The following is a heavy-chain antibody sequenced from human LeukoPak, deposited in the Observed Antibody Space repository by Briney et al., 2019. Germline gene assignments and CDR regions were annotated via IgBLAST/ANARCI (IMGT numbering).Heavy chain of an antibody. Sequence: SETLSLTCAVYGGSFSGYYWSWIRQPPGKGLEWIGEIDHSGSTNYNPSLKSRVTISVDTSKNQFSLKLSSVTAADTAVYYCARPEAVAGTGVFDYWGQGTLVTVSS. J-gene: IGHJ4*02. V-gene: IGHV4-34*01. CDR2: IDHSGST. D-gene: IGHD6-19*01. CDR3: ARPEAVAGTGVFDY. CDR1: GGSFSGYY.